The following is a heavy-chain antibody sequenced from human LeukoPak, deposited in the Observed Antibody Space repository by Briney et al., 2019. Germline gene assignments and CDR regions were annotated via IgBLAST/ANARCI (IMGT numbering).Heavy chain of an antibody. J-gene: IGHJ4*02. CDR3: ASSTHSSGWQTYYFDY. CDR1: GYTFTSYA. CDR2: INAGNGNT. D-gene: IGHD6-19*01. V-gene: IGHV1-3*01. Sequence: GASVKVSCKASGYTFTSYAVHWVRQAPGQRLEWMGWINAGNGNTKYLQKFQGRVTITRDTSASTAYMELSSLRSEDTAVYYCASSTHSSGWQTYYFDYWGQGTLVTVSS.